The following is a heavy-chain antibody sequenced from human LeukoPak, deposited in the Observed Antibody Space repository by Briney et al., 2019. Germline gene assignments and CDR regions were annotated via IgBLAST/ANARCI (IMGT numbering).Heavy chain of an antibody. CDR2: ILYDGSNK. V-gene: IGHV3-30*18. CDR3: AKDLERHIVVVTASAVDY. D-gene: IGHD2-21*02. J-gene: IGHJ4*02. Sequence: PGGSLRLSCAASGFTFSSYGMHWVRQAPGKGLEWVAVILYDGSNKYYADSVKGRFTISRDNSKNTLYLQMNSLRAEDTAVYYCAKDLERHIVVVTASAVDYWGQGTLVTVSS. CDR1: GFTFSSYG.